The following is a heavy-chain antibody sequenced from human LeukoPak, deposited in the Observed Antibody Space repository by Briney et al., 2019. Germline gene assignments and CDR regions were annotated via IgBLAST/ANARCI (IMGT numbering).Heavy chain of an antibody. CDR3: TRDEAAATN. V-gene: IGHV3-7*01. CDR1: GFTFSNYL. J-gene: IGHJ4*02. Sequence: GGSLRLSCAGSGFTFSNYLMSWVRQAPGKGPEWVANIKQNGREKHYVDSVKGRFTISRDNAKSSLYLQMNSLRVEDTAVYYCTRDEAAATNWGQGTLVTVSS. D-gene: IGHD6-13*01. CDR2: IKQNGREK.